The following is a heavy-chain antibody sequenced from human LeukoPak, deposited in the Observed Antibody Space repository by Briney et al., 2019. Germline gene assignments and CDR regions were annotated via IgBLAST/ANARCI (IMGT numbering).Heavy chain of an antibody. Sequence: GGSLRLSCAASGFTFSSYSMNWVRQAPGKGLEWVSSISSSSSYIYYADSVKGRFTISRDNAKNSLYLQMNSLRAEDTAVFYCARDQYDTWSRRGNFDSWGQGTLVTVSS. CDR1: GFTFSSYS. CDR2: ISSSSSYI. J-gene: IGHJ4*02. V-gene: IGHV3-21*04. CDR3: ARDQYDTWSRRGNFDS. D-gene: IGHD3/OR15-3a*01.